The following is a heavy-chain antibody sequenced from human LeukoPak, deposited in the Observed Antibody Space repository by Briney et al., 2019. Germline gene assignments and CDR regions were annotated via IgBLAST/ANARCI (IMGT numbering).Heavy chain of an antibody. V-gene: IGHV1-69*05. D-gene: IGHD1-26*01. CDR1: GYTFTSYG. J-gene: IGHJ4*02. CDR3: ARGGGIVGATFD. CDR2: IIPIFGTA. Sequence: ASVKVSCKASGYTFTSYGISWVRQAPGQGLEWMGGIIPIFGTANYAQKFQGRVTITTDESTSTAYMELSSLRSEDTAVYYCARGGGIVGATFDWGQGTLVTVSS.